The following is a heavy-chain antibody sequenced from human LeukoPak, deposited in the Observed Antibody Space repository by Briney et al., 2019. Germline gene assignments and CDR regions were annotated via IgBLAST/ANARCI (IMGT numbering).Heavy chain of an antibody. Sequence: SETLSLTCTVSGGSISSYYWSWIRQPPGKGLEWIGYTYYSGSTNYNPSLKSRVTISVDTSKNQFSQKLSSVTAADTAVYYCARWPILPLGMKDNYGMDVWGQGTTVTVSS. V-gene: IGHV4-59*01. J-gene: IGHJ6*02. CDR1: GGSISSYY. D-gene: IGHD2-15*01. CDR2: TYYSGST. CDR3: ARWPILPLGMKDNYGMDV.